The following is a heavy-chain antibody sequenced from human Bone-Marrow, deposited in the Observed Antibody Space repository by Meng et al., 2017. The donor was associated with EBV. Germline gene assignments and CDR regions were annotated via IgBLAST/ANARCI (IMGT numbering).Heavy chain of an antibody. V-gene: IGHV3-21*01. J-gene: IGHJ4*02. D-gene: IGHD3-16*01. Sequence: VHLVGSGGGLAERGGSRRLSCAASGFIFNNYRMNWVRQAPGKGLEWVSVIDYGGISTYYADSVKGRFTISRDNAKNSVSLQMNNLRAEDTAVYYCVREEYDPRDFWGQGTLVTVSS. CDR1: GFIFNNYR. CDR3: VREEYDPRDF. CDR2: IDYGGIST.